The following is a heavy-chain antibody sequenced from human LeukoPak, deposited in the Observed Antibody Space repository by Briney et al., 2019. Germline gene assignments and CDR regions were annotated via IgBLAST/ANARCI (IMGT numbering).Heavy chain of an antibody. CDR2: ISGSGGST. CDR3: ARDNCSSSSCYCDH. J-gene: IGHJ4*02. Sequence: GGSLRLSCAASGFTFSSYAMSWVRQAPGKGLEWVSAISGSGGSTYYADSVKGRFTISRDNAKNSLYLQMNSLRAEDTGVYYCARDNCSSSSCYCDHWGQGTLVTVSS. D-gene: IGHD2-2*01. CDR1: GFTFSSYA. V-gene: IGHV3-23*01.